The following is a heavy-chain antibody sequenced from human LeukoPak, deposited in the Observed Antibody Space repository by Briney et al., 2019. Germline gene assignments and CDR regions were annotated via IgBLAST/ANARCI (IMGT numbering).Heavy chain of an antibody. J-gene: IGHJ4*02. CDR1: GFTFSSYW. Sequence: PGGSLRLSCAASGFTFSSYWMSWVRQAPGKGLEWVANIKQDGSEKYYVDSVKGRFTISRDNAKNSLYLQMNSLRAEDTAVYYCAKDGGRGYNGYYFDHWGQGTLVTVSS. CDR2: IKQDGSEK. CDR3: AKDGGRGYNGYYFDH. D-gene: IGHD5-12*01. V-gene: IGHV3-7*03.